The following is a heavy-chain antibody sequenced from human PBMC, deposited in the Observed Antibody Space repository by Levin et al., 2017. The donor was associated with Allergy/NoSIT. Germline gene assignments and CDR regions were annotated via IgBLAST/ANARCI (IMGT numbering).Heavy chain of an antibody. D-gene: IGHD6-13*01. J-gene: IGHJ4*02. V-gene: IGHV4-59*01. CDR1: GGSISSYY. Sequence: SETLSLTCTVSGGSISSYYWSWIRQPPGKGLEWIGYIYYSGSTNYNPSLKSRVTISVDTSKNQFSLRLSAVTAAETAVYYCARGSWYYFDYWGQGTLVTVSS. CDR3: ARGSWYYFDY. CDR2: IYYSGST.